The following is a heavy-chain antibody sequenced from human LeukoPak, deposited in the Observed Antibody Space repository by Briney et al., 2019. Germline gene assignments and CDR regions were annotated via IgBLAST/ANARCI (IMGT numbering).Heavy chain of an antibody. CDR1: GFAFSDYY. D-gene: IGHD4-11*01. V-gene: IGHV3-11*04. CDR2: ISSSGSTI. CDR3: ARPGLPFYYYYMDV. Sequence: GGSLRLSCAASGFAFSDYYMSWVRQAPGKGLEWVSYISSSGSTIHYADSVRGRFTISRDNAKKSLYLQMNSLRAEDTAVYYCARPGLPFYYYYMDVWGKGTTVIVSS. J-gene: IGHJ6*03.